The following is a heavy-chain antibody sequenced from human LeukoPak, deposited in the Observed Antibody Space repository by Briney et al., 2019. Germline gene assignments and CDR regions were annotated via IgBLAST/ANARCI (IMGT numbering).Heavy chain of an antibody. CDR2: INAGNGNT. CDR3: ARVVGGYDMYYFDY. J-gene: IGHJ4*02. Sequence: ASVKVSCKASGYTFTSYAMHWVRQAPGQRLEWMGWINAGNGNTKYSQKFQGRVTITRDTSASTAYMELSSLRSEDTALYYCARVVGGYDMYYFDYWGQGTLVTVSS. CDR1: GYTFTSYA. V-gene: IGHV1-3*01. D-gene: IGHD5-12*01.